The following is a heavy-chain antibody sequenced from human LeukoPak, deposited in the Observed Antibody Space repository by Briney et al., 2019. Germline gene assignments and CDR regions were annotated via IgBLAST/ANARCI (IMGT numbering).Heavy chain of an antibody. J-gene: IGHJ6*02. CDR2: INPNSGGT. D-gene: IGHD6-13*01. CDR1: GYTFTGYY. Sequence: ASVKVSCKASGYTFTGYYMHWGRQAPGQGLEWMGWINPNSGGTNYAQKFQGRVTMTRDTSISTAYMELSRLRSDDTAVYYCAREDSAGIAAAGTCYYGMDVWGQGTTVTVSS. CDR3: AREDSAGIAAAGTCYYGMDV. V-gene: IGHV1-2*02.